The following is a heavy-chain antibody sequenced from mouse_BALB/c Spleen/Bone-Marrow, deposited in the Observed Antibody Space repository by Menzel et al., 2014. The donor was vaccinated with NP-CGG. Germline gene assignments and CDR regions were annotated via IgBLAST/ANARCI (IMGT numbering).Heavy chain of an antibody. CDR3: AYGSSYDYFDC. D-gene: IGHD1-1*01. CDR2: IDPANGNT. V-gene: IGHV14-3*02. J-gene: IGHJ2*01. Sequence: EVQLQQSGAELVKPGASVKLSCTASGFNIKDTYMHWVKQRPEQGLEWIGRIDPANGNTKYDPMFQGKATITADTSSNTAYLQLSSLTSEDTAVYYCAYGSSYDYFDCWGQGTTLTVSS. CDR1: GFNIKDTY.